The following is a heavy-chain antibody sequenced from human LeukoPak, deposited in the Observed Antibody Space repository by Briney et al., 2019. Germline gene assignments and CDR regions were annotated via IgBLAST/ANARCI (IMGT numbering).Heavy chain of an antibody. CDR2: IYYSGST. J-gene: IGHJ4*02. V-gene: IGHV4-59*01. CDR1: GGPISSYY. D-gene: IGHD3-10*01. Sequence: SETLSLTCTVSGGPISSYYWSWIRQPPGKGLEWIGCIYYSGSTNYNPSLKSRVTISVDTSKNQFSLKLSSVTAADTAVYYCARGGPGYYASGTLGYFDYWGQGTLVTVSS. CDR3: ARGGPGYYASGTLGYFDY.